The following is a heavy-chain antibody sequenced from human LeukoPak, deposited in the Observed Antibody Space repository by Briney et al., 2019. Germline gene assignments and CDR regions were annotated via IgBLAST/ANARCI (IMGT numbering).Heavy chain of an antibody. CDR1: GFTFGSYA. CDR3: AKRGHSSSSGAPDFDY. J-gene: IGHJ4*02. D-gene: IGHD6-6*01. CDR2: ISSSAGNT. Sequence: GGSLRLSCSASGFTFGSYAMSWVRQAPGKGLEWDSTISSSAGNTYYADSVKGRFTISRDNSKNTLYVQMNSLRAEDTAVYYCAKRGHSSSSGAPDFDYWGQGTLVTVSS. V-gene: IGHV3-23*01.